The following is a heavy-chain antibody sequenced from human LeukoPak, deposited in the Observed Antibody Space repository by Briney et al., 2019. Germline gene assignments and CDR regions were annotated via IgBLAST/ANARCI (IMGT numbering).Heavy chain of an antibody. Sequence: SVKVSCKASGGTFSSYTISWVRQAPGQGLEWMGRIIPILGTANYAQKFQGRVTITADKSTSTAYMELSSLRSEDTAVYYCARDSGGYCSSTSCYPLTDYWGQGTLVTVSS. CDR3: ARDSGGYCSSTSCYPLTDY. CDR2: IIPILGTA. V-gene: IGHV1-69*08. CDR1: GGTFSSYT. D-gene: IGHD2-2*01. J-gene: IGHJ4*02.